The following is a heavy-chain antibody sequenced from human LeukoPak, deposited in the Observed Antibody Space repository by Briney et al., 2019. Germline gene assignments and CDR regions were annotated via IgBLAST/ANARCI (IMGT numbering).Heavy chain of an antibody. Sequence: SETLSLTCTVSGGSISSYYWSWIRQPPGKGLEWIGYIYYSGSTNYNPSLKSRVTISVDTSKSQFSLKLSSVTAADTAVYYCARGDCSSTSCLYYYYYMDVWGKGTTVTVSS. V-gene: IGHV4-59*01. CDR2: IYYSGST. CDR3: ARGDCSSTSCLYYYYYMDV. J-gene: IGHJ6*03. D-gene: IGHD2-2*01. CDR1: GGSISSYY.